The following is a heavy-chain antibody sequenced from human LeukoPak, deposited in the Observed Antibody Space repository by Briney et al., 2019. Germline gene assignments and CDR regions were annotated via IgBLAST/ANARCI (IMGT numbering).Heavy chain of an antibody. D-gene: IGHD6-6*01. CDR2: ISWNSGSI. V-gene: IGHV3-9*01. J-gene: IGHJ5*02. CDR3: AKGTEYSSSSGWFDP. Sequence: GGSLRLSCAASGFTFDDYAMHWVRQAPGKGLEWVSGISWNSGSIGYADSVKGRFTISRDNAKNSLYLQMNSLRAGDTALYYCAKGTEYSSSSGWFDPWGQGTLVTVSS. CDR1: GFTFDDYA.